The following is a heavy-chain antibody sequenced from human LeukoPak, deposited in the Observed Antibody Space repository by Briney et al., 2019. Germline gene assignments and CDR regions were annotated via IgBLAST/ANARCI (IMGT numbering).Heavy chain of an antibody. V-gene: IGHV3-23*01. J-gene: IGHJ4*02. D-gene: IGHD3-10*01. Sequence: GGSLRLSCAASGFTFSSYAMSWVRQAPGKGLEWVSVISCSGSSTYYADSVKGRFTISRDNSRNTLYLQMNSLRAEDTAVYYCARYSGSYYKGYYWGQGTLVTVSS. CDR1: GFTFSSYA. CDR2: ISCSGSST. CDR3: ARYSGSYYKGYY.